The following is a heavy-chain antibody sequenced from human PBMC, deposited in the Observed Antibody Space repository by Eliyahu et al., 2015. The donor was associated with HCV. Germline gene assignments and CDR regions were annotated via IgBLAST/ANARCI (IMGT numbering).Heavy chain of an antibody. V-gene: IGHV3-7*01. Sequence: EAQLVESGGGSVQPGGXLTPSCSASGFTFNNYWMAWIRQAPGKGLXWVANINQDGSAKYYVDSVKGRFSISRDNARNSLSLHMNSLRAADTAVYHCTKVARGFADYWGQGTPVSVSS. CDR1: GFTFNNYW. D-gene: IGHD3-10*01. CDR3: TKVARGFADY. CDR2: INQDGSAK. J-gene: IGHJ4*02.